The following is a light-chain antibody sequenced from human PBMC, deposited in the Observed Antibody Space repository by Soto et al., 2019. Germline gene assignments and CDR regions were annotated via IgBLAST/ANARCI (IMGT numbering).Light chain of an antibody. J-gene: IGLJ2*01. Sequence: QSVLTQPPSASGTPGQRVTISCSGSSSNIGSNTVNWYPQLPGTAPKLLIYSNNQRPSGVPDRFSGSKSGTSASLAISGIQSEDEPDYYCAAWDDSLNGSYVVFGGGTKLTVL. CDR2: SNN. CDR3: AAWDDSLNGSYVV. V-gene: IGLV1-44*01. CDR1: SSNIGSNT.